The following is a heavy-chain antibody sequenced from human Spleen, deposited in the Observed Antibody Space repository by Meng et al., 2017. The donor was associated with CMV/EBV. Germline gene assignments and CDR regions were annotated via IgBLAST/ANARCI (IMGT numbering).Heavy chain of an antibody. CDR2: IIPILGIA. J-gene: IGHJ5*02. CDR1: GGTFSNYA. CDR3: ARGVRHYCSSISCFGWFDP. Sequence: SVKVSCKTSGGTFSNYAISWVRQAPGQGLEWMGGIIPILGIANSAQKFQGRVTITADKSTNTAYMELSSLKSEDTAVYYCARGVRHYCSSISCFGWFDPWGQGTLVTVSS. V-gene: IGHV1-69*10. D-gene: IGHD2-2*01.